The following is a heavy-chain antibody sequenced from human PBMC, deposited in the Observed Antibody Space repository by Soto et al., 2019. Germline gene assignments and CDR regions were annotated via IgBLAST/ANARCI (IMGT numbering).Heavy chain of an antibody. CDR1: GFAFSSYG. V-gene: IGHV3-30*18. CDR3: AKDYLAHYYGSGSENWFDP. J-gene: IGHJ5*02. Sequence: GGSLRLSCAASGFAFSSYGMHWVRQAPGKGLEWVAVISYDGSNKYYADSVEGRFTISRDNSKNTLYLQMNSLRAEDTAVYYCAKDYLAHYYGSGSENWFDPWGQGTLVTVSS. D-gene: IGHD3-10*01. CDR2: ISYDGSNK.